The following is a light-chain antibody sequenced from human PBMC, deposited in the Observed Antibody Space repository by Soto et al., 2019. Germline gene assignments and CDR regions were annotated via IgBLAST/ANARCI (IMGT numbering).Light chain of an antibody. CDR2: KAS. CDR1: QSMSSW. CDR3: QQYNSYPWT. Sequence: DIQMTQPPPTLAASVGDRVTITCRASQSMSSWLVWYQQKPGKASKLLIYKASTLERGVPSNFSGSGSGTEFTLPISSLQPEDFGTYYCQQYNSYPWTFGQGTTVDIK. V-gene: IGKV1-5*03. J-gene: IGKJ1*01.